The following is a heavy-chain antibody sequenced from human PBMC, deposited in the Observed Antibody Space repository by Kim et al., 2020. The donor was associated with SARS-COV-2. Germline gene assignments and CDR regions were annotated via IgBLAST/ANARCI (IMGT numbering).Heavy chain of an antibody. J-gene: IGHJ3*02. V-gene: IGHV3-23*01. CDR2: LRGDGAGS. Sequence: GGSLRLSCEASGFTLSDFGMAWVRQAPGKGLEWVSALRGDGAGSYDADSVKGRFTISRDSAKNTLYLQMSSLRGEDTALYYCARNNDYGDYARLGAFDIWGRGTMVTVSS. D-gene: IGHD4-17*01. CDR1: GFTLSDFG. CDR3: ARNNDYGDYARLGAFDI.